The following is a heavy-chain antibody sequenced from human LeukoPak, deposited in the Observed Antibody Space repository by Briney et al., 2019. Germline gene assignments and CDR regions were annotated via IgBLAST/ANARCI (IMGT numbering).Heavy chain of an antibody. V-gene: IGHV4-34*01. Sequence: SETLSLTCAVYGGSFSGYYWSWIRQPPGKGLEWIGEINHSGSTNYNPSLKSRVTISVDTSKNQFSLKLSSVTAADTAVYYCARVGYYDFWSGEDAFDIWGQGTMVTVSS. CDR3: ARVGYYDFWSGEDAFDI. J-gene: IGHJ3*02. CDR2: INHSGST. CDR1: GGSFSGYY. D-gene: IGHD3-3*01.